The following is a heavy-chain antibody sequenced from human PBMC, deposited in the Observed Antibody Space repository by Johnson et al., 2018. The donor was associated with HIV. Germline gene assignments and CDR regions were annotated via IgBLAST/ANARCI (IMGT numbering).Heavy chain of an antibody. J-gene: IGHJ3*02. D-gene: IGHD3-22*01. V-gene: IGHV3-30*04. CDR3: AKGDSSGEAFDI. Sequence: QVQLVESGGGVVQPGRSLRLSCAASGFTFSSYAMHWVRQAPGKGLEWVAVISYDGSNKYYADSVKGRFTISRDNFKNTLYLQMTSLGVEDTAVYYCAKGDSSGEAFDIWCQGTMVTVSS. CDR1: GFTFSSYA. CDR2: ISYDGSNK.